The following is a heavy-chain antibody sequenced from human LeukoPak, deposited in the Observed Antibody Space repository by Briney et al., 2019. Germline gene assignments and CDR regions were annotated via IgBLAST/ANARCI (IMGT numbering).Heavy chain of an antibody. CDR3: ARDPEYSSSWYVRWYFQH. J-gene: IGHJ1*01. CDR1: GYTFTRYG. D-gene: IGHD6-13*01. V-gene: IGHV1-18*01. CDR2: SSAHNGTT. Sequence: ASVKVSCEASGYTFTRYGISWVRQAPGQGREWMGWSSAHNGTTIYAQKLQGRVTMTTDTHTSTAYMELRSLRSDDTAVYYCARDPEYSSSWYVRWYFQHWGQGTLVTVSS.